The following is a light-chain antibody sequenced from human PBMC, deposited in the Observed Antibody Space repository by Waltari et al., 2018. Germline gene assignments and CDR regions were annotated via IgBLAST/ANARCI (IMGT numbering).Light chain of an antibody. J-gene: IGKJ5*01. CDR1: PSLLHTNGFHY. Sequence: DIVMTQSPLSLPVTPGEPASISYRSSPSLLHTNGFHYLEWYLQRPGQSPQLLIYLGTNRASGVPDRFSGSRSGTDFTLKISSVEAEDVGVYYCMQTLQSPVTFGQGTRLEIK. CDR3: MQTLQSPVT. V-gene: IGKV2-28*01. CDR2: LGT.